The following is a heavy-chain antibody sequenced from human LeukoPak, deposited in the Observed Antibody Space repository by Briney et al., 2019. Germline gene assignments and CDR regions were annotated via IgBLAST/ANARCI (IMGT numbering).Heavy chain of an antibody. CDR3: AREYYYDSSGYYCYFDY. J-gene: IGHJ4*02. D-gene: IGHD3-22*01. CDR2: ISSSGSTI. V-gene: IGHV3-48*04. Sequence: GKSLRLSCAASGFSFSSYAMNWVRQAPGKGLEWVSYISSSGSTIYYADSVKGRFTISRDNAKNSLYLQMNSLRAEDTAVYYCAREYYYDSSGYYCYFDYWGQGTLVTVSS. CDR1: GFSFSSYA.